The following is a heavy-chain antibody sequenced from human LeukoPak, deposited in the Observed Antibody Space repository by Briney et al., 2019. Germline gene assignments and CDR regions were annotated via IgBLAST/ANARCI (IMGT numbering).Heavy chain of an antibody. V-gene: IGHV3-23*01. CDR3: AKDGYYDSSGGADY. CDR1: GFTFSSYA. J-gene: IGHJ4*02. D-gene: IGHD3-22*01. CDR2: ISGSGGST. Sequence: GGSLRLSCAASGFTFSSYAMSWVRQAPGKGLEWVSAISGSGGSTYYADSVKGRLTISRDNSKNTLYLQMNSLRAEDTAVYYCAKDGYYDSSGGADYWGQGTLVTVSS.